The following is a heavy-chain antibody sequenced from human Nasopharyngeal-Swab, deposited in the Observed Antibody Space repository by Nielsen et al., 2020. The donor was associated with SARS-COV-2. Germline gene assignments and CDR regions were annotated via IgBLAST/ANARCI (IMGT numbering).Heavy chain of an antibody. D-gene: IGHD3-9*01. Sequence: GESLKISCAASGFTVTSNYMSWVRQAPGKGLEWVSIIYDGGSTYYADSVRGRFTISRDYSKNTLYLQMNSLRAEDTAVYYCAGDQSTAYGYYYYMDVWGRGTTVTVSS. V-gene: IGHV3-66*01. CDR1: GFTVTSNY. CDR2: IYDGGST. CDR3: AGDQSTAYGYYYYMDV. J-gene: IGHJ6*03.